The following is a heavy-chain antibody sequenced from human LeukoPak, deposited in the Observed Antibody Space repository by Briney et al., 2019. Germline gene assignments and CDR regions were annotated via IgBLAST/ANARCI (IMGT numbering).Heavy chain of an antibody. CDR2: ISSSSSYI. D-gene: IGHD4-17*01. J-gene: IGHJ4*02. CDR1: GFTFSSYS. CDR3: ARFMTTVTIFDY. V-gene: IGHV3-21*01. Sequence: GRSLRLSCAASGFTFSSYSMNWVRQAPGKGLEWVSSISSSSSYIYYADSVKGRFTISRDNAKNSLYLQMNSLRAEDTAVYYCARFMTTVTIFDYWGQGTLVTVSS.